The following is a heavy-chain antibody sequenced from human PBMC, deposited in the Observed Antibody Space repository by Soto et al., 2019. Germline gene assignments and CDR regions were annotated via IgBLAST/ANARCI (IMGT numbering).Heavy chain of an antibody. Sequence: PGGSLRLSCAASGFTFSSYEMNWVRQAPGKTLEWVSYISSAGDSSYYADSVKSRFTISRDNAKNSLYLQMNSLGVEDTAVYYCARVYCSTTTCHVQAFDSWGQGTLVTVSS. V-gene: IGHV3-48*03. D-gene: IGHD2-2*01. J-gene: IGHJ4*02. CDR3: ARVYCSTTTCHVQAFDS. CDR2: ISSAGDSS. CDR1: GFTFSSYE.